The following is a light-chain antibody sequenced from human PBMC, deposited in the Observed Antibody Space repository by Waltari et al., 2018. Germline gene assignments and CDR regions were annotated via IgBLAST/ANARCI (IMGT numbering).Light chain of an antibody. CDR2: SGS. V-gene: IGKV4-1*01. CDR3: QQYYSTPLT. J-gene: IGKJ4*01. Sequence: DIVMTQSPDPLAVSLGERATANCKSSPSVLYSSKNKNYLAWYQQKPGQPPELLIPSGSSRETGVPDRFSGSGSGTEFNLTSSSLQAEDVAVYYCQQYYSTPLTFGGGTKVEIK. CDR1: PSVLYSSKNKNY.